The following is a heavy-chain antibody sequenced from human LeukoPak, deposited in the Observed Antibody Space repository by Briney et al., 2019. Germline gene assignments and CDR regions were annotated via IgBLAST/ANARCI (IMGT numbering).Heavy chain of an antibody. CDR1: GFTFSGSA. CDR2: IRSKANSYAT. D-gene: IGHD6-13*01. V-gene: IGHV3-73*01. J-gene: IGHJ4*02. CDR3: TTLVVPNSSSWYADY. Sequence: GSLRLSCAASGFTFSGSAMHWVRQASGKGLEWVGRIRSKANSYATAYAASVKGRFTISRDDSKNTAYLQMNSLKTEDTAVYYCTTLVVPNSSSWYADYWGQGTLVTVSS.